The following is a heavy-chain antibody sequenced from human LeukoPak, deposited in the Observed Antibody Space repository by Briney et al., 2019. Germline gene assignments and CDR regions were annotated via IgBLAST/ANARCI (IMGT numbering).Heavy chain of an antibody. V-gene: IGHV4-61*02. Sequence: SQTLSLTCTVSGGSISSGSYYWSWIRQPAGKGLEWIGRIYNSGSTNYNPSLKSRVTISVGTSKNQFSLKLSSVTAADTAVYYCARVMADFWSGYWFDPWGQGTLVTVSS. CDR3: ARVMADFWSGYWFDP. CDR1: GGSISSGSYY. J-gene: IGHJ5*02. CDR2: IYNSGST. D-gene: IGHD3-3*01.